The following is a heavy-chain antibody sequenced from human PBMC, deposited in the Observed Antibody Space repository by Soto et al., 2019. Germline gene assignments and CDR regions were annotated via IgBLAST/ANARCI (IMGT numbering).Heavy chain of an antibody. V-gene: IGHV5-10-1*01. CDR2: IDPSDSYT. CDR1: GYSFTIYW. D-gene: IGHD3-22*01. CDR3: XRLPLYYYDSSGYHRDY. Sequence: PGESLKISCKGSGYSFTIYWISWVRQMPGKGLEWMGRIDPSDSYTNYSPSFQGHVTISADKSISTAYLQWSSLKASDTAMYYCXRLPLYYYDSSGYHRDYWGQGTLVTVSS. J-gene: IGHJ4*02.